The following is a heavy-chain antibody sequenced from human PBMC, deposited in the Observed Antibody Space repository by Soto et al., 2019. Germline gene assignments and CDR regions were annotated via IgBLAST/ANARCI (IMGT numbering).Heavy chain of an antibody. CDR2: IKQDGSEK. V-gene: IGHV3-7*01. CDR3: ARVPVSGWRYYHYYYGMDV. J-gene: IGHJ6*02. Sequence: GGSLRLSCAASGFTFSSYWMSWVRQAPGKGLEWVANIKQDGSEKYYVDSVKGRFTISRDNAKNSLYLQMNSLRAEDTAVYYCARVPVSGWRYYHYYYGMDVWGQGTTVTVSS. CDR1: GFTFSSYW. D-gene: IGHD6-19*01.